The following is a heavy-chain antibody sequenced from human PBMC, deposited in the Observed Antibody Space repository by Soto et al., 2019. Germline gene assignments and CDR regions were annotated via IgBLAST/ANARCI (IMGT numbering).Heavy chain of an antibody. CDR2: IYTSGST. Sequence: SETLSLTCTVSGGSISSYYWSWIRQPAGKGLEWIGRIYTSGSTTYNPSLKSRVTMSVDTSKNQFSLKLSSVTAADTAVYYCARDRRISRYCSGGSCSNWFDPWGQGTLVTVSS. CDR3: ARDRRISRYCSGGSCSNWFDP. CDR1: GGSISSYY. D-gene: IGHD2-15*01. J-gene: IGHJ5*02. V-gene: IGHV4-4*07.